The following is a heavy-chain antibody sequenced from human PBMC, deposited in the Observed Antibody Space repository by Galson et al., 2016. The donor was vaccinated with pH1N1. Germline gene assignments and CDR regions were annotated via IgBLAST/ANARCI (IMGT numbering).Heavy chain of an antibody. J-gene: IGHJ4*02. V-gene: IGHV4-39*01. CDR2: IFDDGAT. CDR3: ARQTIVFAVPKSYFDS. CDR1: GASISSSAYF. Sequence: SETLSLTCKVSGASISSSAYFWGWVRQPPGKQLEWIGSIFDDGATYYNPSLKSRVTVSVDTSKNQFSLLLKSVTAADTAVFYCARQTIVFAVPKSYFDSWGQGTLVIVSS. D-gene: IGHD3-9*01.